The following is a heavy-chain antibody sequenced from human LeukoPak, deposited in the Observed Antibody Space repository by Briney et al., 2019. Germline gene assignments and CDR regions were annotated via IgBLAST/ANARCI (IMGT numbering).Heavy chain of an antibody. CDR1: GGSISSGGYY. CDR2: IYHSGST. CDR3: ARSRDTFCSSTSCPGPFDY. J-gene: IGHJ4*02. D-gene: IGHD2-2*01. V-gene: IGHV4-30-2*01. Sequence: SETLSLTCTVSGGSISSGGYYWSWIRQPPGKGLEWIGYIYHSGSTYYNPSLKSRVTISVDRSKNQFSLKLSSVTAADTAVYYCARSRDTFCSSTSCPGPFDYWGQGTPVTVSS.